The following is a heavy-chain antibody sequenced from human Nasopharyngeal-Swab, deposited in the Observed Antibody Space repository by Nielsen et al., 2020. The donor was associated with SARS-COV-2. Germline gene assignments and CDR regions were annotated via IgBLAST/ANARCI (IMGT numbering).Heavy chain of an antibody. CDR2: IYYSGST. Sequence: WIRQPPGKGLEWIGSIYYSGSTYYNPSLKSQVTISVDTSKNQFSLKLSSVTAADTAVYYCAGGAGYYYYMDVWGKGTTVTVSS. J-gene: IGHJ6*03. V-gene: IGHV4-39*01. CDR3: AGGAGYYYYMDV. D-gene: IGHD1-26*01.